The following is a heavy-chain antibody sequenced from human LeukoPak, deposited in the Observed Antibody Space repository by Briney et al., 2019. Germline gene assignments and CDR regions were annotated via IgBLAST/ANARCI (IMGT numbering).Heavy chain of an antibody. V-gene: IGHV3-11*04. J-gene: IGHJ4*02. D-gene: IGHD1-26*01. CDR1: GFTLSDSD. CDR2: IIESGSST. CDR3: ARLQPLNSGSYSDY. Sequence: PGGSLRLSCAASGFTLSDSDMSWIRQAPGKGLEWVSYIIESGSSTYYTDSVTGRFTISRDSAKNSLYLQMNSLRAEDTAVYYCARLQPLNSGSYSDYWGQGTLVTVSS.